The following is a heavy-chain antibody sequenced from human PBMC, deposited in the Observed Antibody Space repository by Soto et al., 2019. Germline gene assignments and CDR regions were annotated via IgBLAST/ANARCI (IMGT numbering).Heavy chain of an antibody. Sequence: QVHLVQSGAEVKKPGSSVKVSCKASGGTFNNFAFIWVRQAPGQGLEWMGGITPMFGTANYAPRLQDRVTITADESTRTVYMELSSLRSEDTAVYYCARDSEITYAFDMWGPGTMVTVSS. CDR2: ITPMFGTA. D-gene: IGHD3-16*01. CDR1: GGTFNNFA. CDR3: ARDSEITYAFDM. V-gene: IGHV1-69*12. J-gene: IGHJ3*02.